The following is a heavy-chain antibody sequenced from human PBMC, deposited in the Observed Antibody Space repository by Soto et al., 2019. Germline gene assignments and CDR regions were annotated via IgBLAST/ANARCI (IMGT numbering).Heavy chain of an antibody. Sequence: PGGSLRLSCAASGFTFSSNWMNWLRQAPGKGLEWVANIKEDGSEKYYVDSVKGRFTISRDNAKNSLYLEMNSLRAEDTAVYYCARASLMQTSDYWGQGTLVTV. CDR2: IKEDGSEK. CDR3: ARASLMQTSDY. J-gene: IGHJ4*02. CDR1: GFTFSSNW. D-gene: IGHD3-16*01. V-gene: IGHV3-7*03.